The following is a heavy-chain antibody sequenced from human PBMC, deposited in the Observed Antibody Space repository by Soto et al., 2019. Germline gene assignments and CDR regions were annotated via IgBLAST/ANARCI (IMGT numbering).Heavy chain of an antibody. CDR2: ISGSGGST. CDR1: GFTFSSYA. Sequence: GGSLRLSCAASGFTFSSYAMSWVRQAPGKGLEWVSAISGSGGSTYYADSVKGRFTISRDNSKNTLYLQMNSLRAEDTAVYYCARGRYSGYDYFDYWGQGTLVTVSS. D-gene: IGHD5-12*01. V-gene: IGHV3-23*01. J-gene: IGHJ4*02. CDR3: ARGRYSGYDYFDY.